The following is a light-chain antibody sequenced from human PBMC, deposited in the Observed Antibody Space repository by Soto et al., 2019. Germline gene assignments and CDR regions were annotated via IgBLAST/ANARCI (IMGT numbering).Light chain of an antibody. V-gene: IGKV2-28*01. J-gene: IGKJ5*01. Sequence: DIVLTQSPLSLPVTPGEPASISCRSSQSLLQSNGNNHVDWYLQRPGQSPQLLLYLASSRASGVPDRFSGSGFGKEFPLKTTRVEAEDVGVYSCLQAAQSPPTFAQGTRLEIK. CDR3: LQAAQSPPT. CDR1: QSLLQSNGNNH. CDR2: LAS.